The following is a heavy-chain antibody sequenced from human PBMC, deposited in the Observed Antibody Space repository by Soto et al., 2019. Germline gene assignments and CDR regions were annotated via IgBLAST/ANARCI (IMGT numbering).Heavy chain of an antibody. V-gene: IGHV4-59*08. CDR1: GASISSYY. Sequence: ETLSLTCTVSGASISSYYWNWIRQPPGKGLERIGNVYYSGSTKYNPSLKSRVTILVDTSKNQISLDLSSVTAADTAVYYCARRYCGSTTCYGPSDAFDIWGQGTLVTVSS. CDR3: ARRYCGSTTCYGPSDAFDI. D-gene: IGHD2-2*01. CDR2: VYYSGST. J-gene: IGHJ3*02.